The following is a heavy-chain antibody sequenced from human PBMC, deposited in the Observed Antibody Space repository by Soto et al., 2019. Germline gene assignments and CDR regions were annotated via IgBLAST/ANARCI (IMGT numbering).Heavy chain of an antibody. D-gene: IGHD3-22*01. CDR2: INPNNGAT. Sequence: ASVKVSCKASGYIFTGNYMHWVRQAPGQGLEYMGWINPNNGATNYAQNFQGRVTMTWDTSISTAYMEVRRLRSDDTAVYYCAPHYPDSSGYFDHWGQRTLVTVS. V-gene: IGHV1-2*02. CDR3: APHYPDSSGYFDH. CDR1: GYIFTGNY. J-gene: IGHJ4*02.